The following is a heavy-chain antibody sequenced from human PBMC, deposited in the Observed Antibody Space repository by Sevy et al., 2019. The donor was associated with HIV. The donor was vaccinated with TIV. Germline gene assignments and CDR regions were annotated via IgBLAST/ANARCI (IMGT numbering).Heavy chain of an antibody. CDR2: IRYDGSNK. CDR3: ARGRKTTQEWLEELDYYYGMDV. V-gene: IGHV3-30*02. Sequence: GGSLRLSCAESGFTLSTYDMHWDRQAPGKGLEWVAYIRYDGSNKYYADAVRGRFAISRDNSKNTVYLQMNSLRAEDTAVYYCARGRKTTQEWLEELDYYYGMDVWGQGTTVTVSS. D-gene: IGHD2-8*01. CDR1: GFTLSTYD. J-gene: IGHJ6*02.